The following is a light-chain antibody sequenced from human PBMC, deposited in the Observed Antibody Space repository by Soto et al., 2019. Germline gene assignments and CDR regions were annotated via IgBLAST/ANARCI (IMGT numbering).Light chain of an antibody. CDR2: AAS. CDR1: QGISSY. Sequence: IRMTQSPSSFSASTGDRVTITCRASQGISSYLAWYQQKPGKAPKLLIYAASTLQSGVPSRFSGSGSGTDFTLTISCLQSEDFATYYCQQYYSYPPTFGQGTKLEIK. V-gene: IGKV1-8*01. CDR3: QQYYSYPPT. J-gene: IGKJ2*01.